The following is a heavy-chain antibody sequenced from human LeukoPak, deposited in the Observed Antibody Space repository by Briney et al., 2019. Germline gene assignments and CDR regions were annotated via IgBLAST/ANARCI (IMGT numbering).Heavy chain of an antibody. CDR1: DTSINTYY. J-gene: IGHJ6*03. D-gene: IGHD6-19*01. Sequence: SETLSLTCTVSDTSINTYYWSWIRQPAGKGLEWIGHMYATGTTNYNPSLKSRVSMSIDTSKNQISLNLRSVTAADTAVYYCARGSSGWYTVYYYYYMDVWGKGTTVTISS. CDR2: MYATGTT. V-gene: IGHV4-4*07. CDR3: ARGSSGWYTVYYYYYMDV.